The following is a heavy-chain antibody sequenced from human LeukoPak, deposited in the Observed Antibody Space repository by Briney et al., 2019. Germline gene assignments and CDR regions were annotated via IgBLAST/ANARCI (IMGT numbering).Heavy chain of an antibody. Sequence: ASVKVSCKASGYTFTSYGISWVRRAPGQGLEWMGWISAYNGNTNYAQKLQGRVTMTTDTSTSTAYMELRSLRSDDTAVYYCARILFTVTTDEGPDYWGQGTLVTVSS. CDR1: GYTFTSYG. CDR3: ARILFTVTTDEGPDY. J-gene: IGHJ4*02. D-gene: IGHD4-17*01. CDR2: ISAYNGNT. V-gene: IGHV1-18*01.